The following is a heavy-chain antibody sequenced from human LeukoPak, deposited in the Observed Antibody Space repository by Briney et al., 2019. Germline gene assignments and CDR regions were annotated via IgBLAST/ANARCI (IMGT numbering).Heavy chain of an antibody. CDR3: ARVNYGSGSVGAFDI. Sequence: PSETLSLTRTVSGGSISSYYWSWIRQPPGKGLEWIGYVFYSGSTNYNPSLKSRVTISVDTSKNQFSLKLSSVTAADTAVYYCARVNYGSGSVGAFDIWGQGTMVTVSS. V-gene: IGHV4-59*01. D-gene: IGHD3-10*01. CDR2: VFYSGST. CDR1: GGSISSYY. J-gene: IGHJ3*02.